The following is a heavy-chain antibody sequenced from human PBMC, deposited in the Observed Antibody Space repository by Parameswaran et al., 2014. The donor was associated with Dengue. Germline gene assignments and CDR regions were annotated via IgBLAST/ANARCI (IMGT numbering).Heavy chain of an antibody. CDR3: ARQAGTDAFDI. D-gene: IGHD6-13*01. J-gene: IGHJ3*02. Sequence: VRQAPGKGLEWVSYISSSGSTIYYADSVKGRFTISRDNAKNSLYLQMNSLRAEDTAVYYCARQAGTDAFDIWGQGTMVTVSS. CDR2: ISSSGSTI. V-gene: IGHV3-48*03.